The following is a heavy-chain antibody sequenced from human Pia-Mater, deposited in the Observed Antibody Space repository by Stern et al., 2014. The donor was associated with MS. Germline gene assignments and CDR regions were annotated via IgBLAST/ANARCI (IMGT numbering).Heavy chain of an antibody. D-gene: IGHD6-19*01. J-gene: IGHJ4*02. V-gene: IGHV3-9*01. CDR1: GFPFDDHA. CDR2: ISWNSGSI. Sequence: EVQLVESGGGLVQPGRPLSLSCAASGFPFDDHAMQWVRQTPAKGLEWAAGISWNSGSIAYSASVKGRFTISRDNAKNSLYLQMNSLRPEDTALYYCVKDVDSSIAVSFDYWGQGTPVTVSS. CDR3: VKDVDSSIAVSFDY.